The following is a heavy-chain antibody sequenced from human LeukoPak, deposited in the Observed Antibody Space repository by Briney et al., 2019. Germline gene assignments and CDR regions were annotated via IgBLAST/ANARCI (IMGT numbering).Heavy chain of an antibody. Sequence: SETLSLTCTVSGGSISSSSYYWGWIRQPPGKGLEWIGSIYYSGSTYYNPSLKSRVTISVDTSKNQFSLKLSSVTAADTAVYYCARARGQRYFDWFQTLGSDYWGQGTLVTVSS. V-gene: IGHV4-39*07. CDR3: ARARGQRYFDWFQTLGSDY. D-gene: IGHD3-9*01. J-gene: IGHJ4*02. CDR2: IYYSGST. CDR1: GGSISSSSYY.